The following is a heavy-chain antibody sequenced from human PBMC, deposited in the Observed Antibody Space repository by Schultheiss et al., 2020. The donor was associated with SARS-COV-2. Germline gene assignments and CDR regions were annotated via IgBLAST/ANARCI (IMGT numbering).Heavy chain of an antibody. CDR1: GFTFSSYA. J-gene: IGHJ5*02. Sequence: GESLKISCAASGFTFSSYAMHWVRQAPGKGLEWVAVISYDGSNKYYADSVKGRFTISRDNSKNTLYLQMNSLRAEDTAVYYCARGLLWFGVQPPFDPWGQGTLVTVSS. CDR3: ARGLLWFGVQPPFDP. D-gene: IGHD3-10*01. V-gene: IGHV3-30-3*01. CDR2: ISYDGSNK.